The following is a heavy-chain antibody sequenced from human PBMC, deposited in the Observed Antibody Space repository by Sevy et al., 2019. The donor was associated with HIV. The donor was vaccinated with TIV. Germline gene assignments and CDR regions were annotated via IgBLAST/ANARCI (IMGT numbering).Heavy chain of an antibody. D-gene: IGHD6-13*01. CDR2: ISSNGGST. J-gene: IGHJ6*02. CDR1: GFTFSSYA. V-gene: IGHV3-64*01. CDR3: ARDLFSSSWYNYYYYGMDV. Sequence: GGSLRLSCAASGFTFSSYAMHWVRRAPGKGLEYVSAISSNGGSTYYANSVKGRFTISRDNSKNTLYLQMGSLRAEDMAVYYCARDLFSSSWYNYYYYGMDVWGQGTTVTVSS.